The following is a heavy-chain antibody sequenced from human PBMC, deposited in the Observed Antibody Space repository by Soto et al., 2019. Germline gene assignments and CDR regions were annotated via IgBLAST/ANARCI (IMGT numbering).Heavy chain of an antibody. Sequence: SETLSLTCTASGGSIRSSSYYWSWIRQPPGKGLEWIGCIYNGATTNYNPSLKSRVTISVNTSKNQFSLKLTSVTAADTAVYYCARDDSQRPATYWGQGTLVTVSS. J-gene: IGHJ4*02. V-gene: IGHV4-61*01. CDR3: ARDDSQRPATY. CDR1: GGSIRSSSYY. D-gene: IGHD1-26*01. CDR2: IYNGATT.